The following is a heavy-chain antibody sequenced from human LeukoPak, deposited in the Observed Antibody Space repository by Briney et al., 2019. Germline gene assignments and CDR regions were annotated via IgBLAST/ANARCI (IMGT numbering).Heavy chain of an antibody. D-gene: IGHD1-26*01. CDR1: GGSISSYY. CDR3: ARGLVGATRANWFDP. V-gene: IGHV4-59*01. CDR2: IYYSGST. Sequence: SETLSLTCTVSGGSISSYYWNWIRQPPGRGLEWIGYIYYSGSTNYNPSLKSRVTISVDTSKNQFSLKLSSVTAADTAVYYCARGLVGATRANWFDPWGQGTLVTVSS. J-gene: IGHJ5*02.